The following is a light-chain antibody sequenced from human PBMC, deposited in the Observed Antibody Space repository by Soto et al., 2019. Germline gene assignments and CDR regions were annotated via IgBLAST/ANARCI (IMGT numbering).Light chain of an antibody. V-gene: IGKV3-15*01. J-gene: IGKJ1*01. CDR2: GAS. CDR3: HQYNDWPRT. Sequence: EIVVTQSPATLSVSPGESATLACRATQTLSVNLAWYQQKPGQAPRLRIYGASRRATGIPARFSGSGSGTEFTLPISSLQSEDFAVYYCHQYNDWPRTFGQGTKVEIK. CDR1: QTLSVN.